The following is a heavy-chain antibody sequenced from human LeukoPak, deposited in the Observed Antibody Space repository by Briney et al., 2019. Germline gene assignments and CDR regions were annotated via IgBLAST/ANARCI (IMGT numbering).Heavy chain of an antibody. D-gene: IGHD6-19*01. Sequence: SETLSLTCTVSGGSISSSSYYWGWIRQPPGKGLEWIGSIYYSGSTYYNPSLKSRVTISVDTSKNQFSLKLISVTAADTAVYYCARASAHSSGWYSAYFQHWGQGTLVTVSS. CDR3: ARASAHSSGWYSAYFQH. J-gene: IGHJ1*01. CDR1: GGSISSSSYY. CDR2: IYYSGST. V-gene: IGHV4-39*07.